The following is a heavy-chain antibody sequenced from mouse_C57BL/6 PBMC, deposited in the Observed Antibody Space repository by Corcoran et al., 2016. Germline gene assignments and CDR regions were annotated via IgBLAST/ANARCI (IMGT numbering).Heavy chain of an antibody. J-gene: IGHJ3*01. CDR3: ASRDYGNYHAWFAY. CDR1: GYSITSGYY. D-gene: IGHD2-1*01. V-gene: IGHV3-6*01. Sequence: DVQLQESGPGLVKPSQSLSLTCSVTGYSITSGYYWNWIRQFPGNKLEWMGYISYDGSNNYNPSLKNRISITRDTSKNQFFLKLNSVTTEDTATYYCASRDYGNYHAWFAYWGQGTLVTVSA. CDR2: ISYDGSN.